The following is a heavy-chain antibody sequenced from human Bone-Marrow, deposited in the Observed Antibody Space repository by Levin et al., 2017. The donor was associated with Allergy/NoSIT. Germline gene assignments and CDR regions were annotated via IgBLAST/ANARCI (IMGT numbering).Heavy chain of an antibody. D-gene: IGHD5-18*01. CDR1: GGSISSSH. V-gene: IGHV4-59*08. Sequence: SETLSLTCSVSGGSISSSHWSWIRQPPGKGLEWIGHFYYSGSTNYNPSLKSRVTISVDTSKNQFSLKLTSVTAADTAVYYCARHVYSDGSPFDSWGRGSLVTVSS. J-gene: IGHJ4*02. CDR3: ARHVYSDGSPFDS. CDR2: FYYSGST.